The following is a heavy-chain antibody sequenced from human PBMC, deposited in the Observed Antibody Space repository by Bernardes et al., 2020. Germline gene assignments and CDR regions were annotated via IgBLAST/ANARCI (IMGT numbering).Heavy chain of an antibody. V-gene: IGHV3-15*07. CDR2: IKSKTDGGTT. CDR1: GVTFSNAW. CDR3: TTDRWELYMDYFDY. J-gene: IGHJ4*02. Sequence: GGSLRLSCAASGVTFSNAWMNWVRQAPGKGLEWVGRIKSKTDGGTTDYAAPVKGRFTISRDDSKNTLYLQMNSLKTEDTAVYYCTTDRWELYMDYFDYWGQGTLVTVSS. D-gene: IGHD1-26*01.